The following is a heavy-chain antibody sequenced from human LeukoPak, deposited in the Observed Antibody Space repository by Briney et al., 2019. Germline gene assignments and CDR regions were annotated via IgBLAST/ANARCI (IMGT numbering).Heavy chain of an antibody. CDR3: ARDVDYYDGSAYSSGFDY. D-gene: IGHD3-22*01. CDR1: GFTLSDHW. V-gene: IGHV3-74*01. J-gene: IGHJ4*02. Sequence: GGSLRLSCAASGFTLSDHWMHWVRQAPGKGLVSVAPMKIDGSTKTLADSVKGRFTISRDNAKNTLYLQMNSLRVDDTAVYYCARDVDYYDGSAYSSGFDYWGQGALVTVS. CDR2: MKIDGSTK.